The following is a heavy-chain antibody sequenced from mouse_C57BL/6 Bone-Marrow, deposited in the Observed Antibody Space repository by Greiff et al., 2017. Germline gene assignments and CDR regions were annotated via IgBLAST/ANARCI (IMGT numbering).Heavy chain of an antibody. D-gene: IGHD2-4*01. J-gene: IGHJ2*01. Sequence: QVQLQQSGAELVKPGASVKLSFKASGYIFTEYTIHWVKQRSGQGLEWIGWFYPGSGSIKYNERFKDKATLTADKSSNTVYMELSRLTSEDSAVYFCARHERYYDYEGYFDHWGQGTTLTVSS. CDR3: ARHERYYDYEGYFDH. CDR1: GYIFTEYT. CDR2: FYPGSGSI. V-gene: IGHV1-62-2*01.